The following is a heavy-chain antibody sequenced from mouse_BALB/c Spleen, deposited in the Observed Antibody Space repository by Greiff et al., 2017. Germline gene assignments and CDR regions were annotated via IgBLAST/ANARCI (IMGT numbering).Heavy chain of an antibody. CDR3: TRSRLGGYYAMDY. CDR1: GYTFTSYW. CDR2: IYPGNSDT. V-gene: IGHV1-5*01. J-gene: IGHJ4*01. Sequence: EVKLVESGTVLARPGASVKMSCKASGYTFTSYWMHWVKQRPGQGLEWIGAIYPGNSDTSYNQKFKGKAKLTAVTSTSTAYMELSSLTNEDSAVYYCTRSRLGGYYAMDYWGQGTSVTVSS. D-gene: IGHD3-3*01.